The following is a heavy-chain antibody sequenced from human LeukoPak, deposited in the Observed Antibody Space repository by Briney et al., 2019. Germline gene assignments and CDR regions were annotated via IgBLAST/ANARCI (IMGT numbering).Heavy chain of an antibody. CDR1: GFTFSSYS. J-gene: IGHJ4*02. CDR3: ARGPTFDYDFWSGYPAPTPYFDY. Sequence: PGGSLRLSCAASGFTFSSYSMKWVRQAPGKGLEWVSYISSSSSTIYYADSVRGRFTISRDNAKNSLYLQMNSLRAEDTAVYYCARGPTFDYDFWSGYPAPTPYFDYWGQGTLVTVSS. V-gene: IGHV3-48*01. CDR2: ISSSSSTI. D-gene: IGHD3-3*01.